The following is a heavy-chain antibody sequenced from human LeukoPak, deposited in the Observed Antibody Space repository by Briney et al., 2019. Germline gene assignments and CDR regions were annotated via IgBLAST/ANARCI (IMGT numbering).Heavy chain of an antibody. CDR1: GGSISSYF. D-gene: IGHD3-22*01. CDR2: ISYSGST. Sequence: SETLSLTCAVSGGSISSYFWSWIRQPPGKGLEWIGYISYSGSTNYNPSLKSRVTISVDTSKNQFSLKLTSVTAADTAVYYCARRYDSSGYWGYYFDYWGQGTLVTVSS. CDR3: ARRYDSSGYWGYYFDY. V-gene: IGHV4-59*08. J-gene: IGHJ4*02.